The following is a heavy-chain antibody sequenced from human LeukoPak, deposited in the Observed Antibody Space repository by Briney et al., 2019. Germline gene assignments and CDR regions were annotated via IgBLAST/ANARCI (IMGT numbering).Heavy chain of an antibody. Sequence: GGSLRLSCAASGFTFSSYGFHWVRQAPGKGLEWVAVIWYDGSNKYYADSVKGRFTISRDSSKNTLYLQMNSLRAEDTAVYYCARDKEDAFDIWGQGTMVTVSS. CDR1: GFTFSSYG. J-gene: IGHJ3*02. CDR2: IWYDGSNK. V-gene: IGHV3-33*01. CDR3: ARDKEDAFDI.